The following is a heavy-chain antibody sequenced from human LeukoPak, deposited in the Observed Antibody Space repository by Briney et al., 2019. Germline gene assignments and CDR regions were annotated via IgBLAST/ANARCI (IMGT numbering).Heavy chain of an antibody. D-gene: IGHD4-17*01. CDR3: ARHAMTTVSRTAEYYFDY. V-gene: IGHV4-34*01. J-gene: IGHJ4*02. Sequence: SETLSLTCTVSGNSFGDYYWSWIRQPPGKGLEWIGEINHSGSTNYNPSLKSRVTISVDTSKNQFSLKLSSVTAADTAVYYCARHAMTTVSRTAEYYFDYWGQGTLVTVSS. CDR1: GNSFGDYY. CDR2: INHSGST.